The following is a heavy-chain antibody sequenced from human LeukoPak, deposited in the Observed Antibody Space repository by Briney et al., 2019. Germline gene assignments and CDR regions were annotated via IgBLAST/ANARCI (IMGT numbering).Heavy chain of an antibody. D-gene: IGHD1-14*01. CDR1: GGSFSGYY. Sequence: SETLSLTCAVYGGSFSGYYWSWIRQPPGKGLEWIGEINHSGSTNYNPSLKSRVTISVDTSKNQFSLKLSSVTAADTAVYHCASSRIRPLDYWGQGTLVTVSS. CDR3: ASSRIRPLDY. CDR2: INHSGST. V-gene: IGHV4-34*01. J-gene: IGHJ4*02.